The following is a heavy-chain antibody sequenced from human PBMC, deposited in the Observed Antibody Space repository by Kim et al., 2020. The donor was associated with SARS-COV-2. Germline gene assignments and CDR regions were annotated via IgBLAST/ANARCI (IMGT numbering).Heavy chain of an antibody. CDR2: TYYRSRWYN. J-gene: IGHJ3*02. D-gene: IGHD3-3*01. Sequence: SQTLSLTCAISGDSVSTNSAAWNWIRQSPSKGLQWLGRTYYRSRWYNDYALSVKGRITINPDTSKNQFSLQLDSVTPEDTAVFYCARGLVSFDFWNGYSGDVFDIWGRGTMVTVSS. CDR3: ARGLVSFDFWNGYSGDVFDI. V-gene: IGHV6-1*01. CDR1: GDSVSTNSAA.